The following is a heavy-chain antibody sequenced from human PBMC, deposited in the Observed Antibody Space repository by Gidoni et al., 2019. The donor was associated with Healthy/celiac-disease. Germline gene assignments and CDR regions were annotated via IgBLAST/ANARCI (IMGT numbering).Heavy chain of an antibody. CDR1: GFTFRNAW. J-gene: IGHJ4*02. V-gene: IGHV3-15*01. CDR3: TTEPVGGFDY. Sequence: EVQLVASGGGLVKPGGALGSSCAASGFTFRNAWMSWVRQAPGKGLELVGRIKSKTDGGTTDYAAPVKGRFTISRDDSKNTLYLQMNSLKTEDTAVYYCTTEPVGGFDYWGQGTLVTVSS. D-gene: IGHD3-16*01. CDR2: IKSKTDGGTT.